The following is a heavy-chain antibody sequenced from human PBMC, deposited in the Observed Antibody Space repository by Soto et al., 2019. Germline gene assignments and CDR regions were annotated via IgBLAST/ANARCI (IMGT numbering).Heavy chain of an antibody. CDR3: AKGAPYDILEDSYYYYMDV. CDR2: IRGSGGST. V-gene: IGHV3-23*01. CDR1: GFTFSSYA. Sequence: EVQLLESGGGLVQPGGSLRLSCAASGFTFSSYAMSWVRQAPGQVLEWVSAIRGSGGSTYYADSVKGRFTISRDNSKNPLYLQMNSLRAEDTAVYYCAKGAPYDILEDSYYYYMDVWGKVTTVTVAS. J-gene: IGHJ6*03. D-gene: IGHD3-9*01.